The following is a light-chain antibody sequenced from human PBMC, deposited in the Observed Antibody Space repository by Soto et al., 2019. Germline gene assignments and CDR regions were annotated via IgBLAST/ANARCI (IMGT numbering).Light chain of an antibody. J-gene: IGKJ4*01. Sequence: LLTQSPATLSVSPGQRVTLSCRASESISGYLAWYQQRPGQPSRLLIYDASNRATGIPARFSGSGSGTDFALPLGSLEPDDFALYFRQPRDNCSPTLGVGTKLE. CDR3: QPRDNCSPT. CDR1: ESISGY. V-gene: IGKV3-11*01. CDR2: DAS.